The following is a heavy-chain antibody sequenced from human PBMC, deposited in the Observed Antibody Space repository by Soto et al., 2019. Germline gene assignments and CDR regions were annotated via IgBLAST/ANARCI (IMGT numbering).Heavy chain of an antibody. CDR1: VFTFSSYG. J-gene: IGHJ6*04. Sequence: RGSLRLSCAGSVFTFSSYGMHWVRQAPGKGLEWVAVISYDGSNKYYADSVKGRFTISRDNSKNTLYRQMNSLRAEDTAVYYCAKDSSSSYYYYYGTDVWGKGPTVTVSS. CDR2: ISYDGSNK. D-gene: IGHD6-6*01. CDR3: AKDSSSSYYYYYGTDV. V-gene: IGHV3-30*18.